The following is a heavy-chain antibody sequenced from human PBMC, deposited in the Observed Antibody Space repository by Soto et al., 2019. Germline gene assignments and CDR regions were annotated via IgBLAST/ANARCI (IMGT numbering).Heavy chain of an antibody. Sequence: QLQLQESGPGLVKPSETLSLTCTVSGGSISSSSYYWGWIRQPPGKGLEWIGSIYYSGSTYYNPSLKSRVTISVDTSKNQFSLKLSSVTAADTAVYYCARLHSSSSDLGFDYWGQGTLVTVSS. CDR3: ARLHSSSSDLGFDY. D-gene: IGHD6-6*01. CDR1: GGSISSSSYY. J-gene: IGHJ4*02. V-gene: IGHV4-39*01. CDR2: IYYSGST.